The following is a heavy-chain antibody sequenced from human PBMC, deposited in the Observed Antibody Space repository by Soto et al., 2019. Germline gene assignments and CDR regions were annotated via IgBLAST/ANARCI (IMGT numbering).Heavy chain of an antibody. CDR3: ARVRGDYDPDGGYYYYYGMDV. CDR2: IWYDGSNK. V-gene: IGHV3-33*01. J-gene: IGHJ6*02. Sequence: GGSLRLSCAASGFTFSSYGMHWVRQAPGKGLEWVAVIWYDGSNKYYADSVKGRFTISRDNSKNTLYLQMNSLRAEDTAVYYCARVRGDYDPDGGYYYYYGMDVWGQGTTVTVSS. CDR1: GFTFSSYG. D-gene: IGHD4-17*01.